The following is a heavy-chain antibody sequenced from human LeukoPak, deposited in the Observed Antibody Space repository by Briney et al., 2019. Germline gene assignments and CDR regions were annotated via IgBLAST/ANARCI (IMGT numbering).Heavy chain of an antibody. CDR3: ARLALSYYSSNWYNWFDP. CDR1: GGSITSDH. V-gene: IGHV4-59*08. CDR2: IFNIGST. D-gene: IGHD6-13*01. Sequence: SETLSLTCTVSGGSITSDHWTWIRQPPGKGLEYIGYIFNIGSTNYNPSLKSRVTISLDTSRNQFSLKLTSVTAADTAVYYCARLALSYYSSNWYNWFDPWGQGTLVTVSS. J-gene: IGHJ5*02.